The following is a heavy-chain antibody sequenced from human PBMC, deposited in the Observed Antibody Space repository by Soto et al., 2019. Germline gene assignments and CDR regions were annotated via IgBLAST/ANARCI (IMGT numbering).Heavy chain of an antibody. CDR3: ASLELSSGRFDP. J-gene: IGHJ5*02. CDR1: GGSISSSNW. V-gene: IGHV4-4*02. CDR2: IYHSGST. D-gene: IGHD3-22*01. Sequence: PSETLSLTCAVSGGSISSSNWWSWVRQPPGKGLEWIGQIYHSGSTNYNPSLKSRVTISVDKSKNQFSLKLSSVTAADTAVYYCASLELSSGRFDPWGQGTLVTVSS.